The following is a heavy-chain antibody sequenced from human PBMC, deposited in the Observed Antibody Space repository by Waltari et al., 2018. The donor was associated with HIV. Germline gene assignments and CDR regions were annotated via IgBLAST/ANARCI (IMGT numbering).Heavy chain of an antibody. CDR2: IYYSGST. CDR3: ARHRSKGNRRGELPSYYFDY. V-gene: IGHV4-59*08. CDR1: GGSISSYY. Sequence: QVQLQESGPGLVKPSETLSLTCTVSGGSISSYYWSWIRQPPGKGLEWIGYIYYSGSTNYNPSLKSRVTISVDTSKNQFSLKLSSVTAADTAVYYCARHRSKGNRRGELPSYYFDYWGQGTLVTVSS. D-gene: IGHD1-26*01. J-gene: IGHJ4*02.